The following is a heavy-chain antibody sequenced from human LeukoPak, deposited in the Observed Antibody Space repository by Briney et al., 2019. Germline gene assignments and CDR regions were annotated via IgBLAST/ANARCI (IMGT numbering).Heavy chain of an antibody. CDR2: IYHSGST. J-gene: IGHJ4*02. V-gene: IGHV4-59*01. CDR1: GGSISSYY. D-gene: IGHD6-19*01. CDR3: ARDSGSGWFYY. Sequence: SETLSLTCTVSGGSISSYYWSWIRQPPGKGLEWIGYIYHSGSTNYNPSLKSRVTISVDTSKNQFSLKLSSVTAADTAVYYCARDSGSGWFYYWGQGTLVTVSS.